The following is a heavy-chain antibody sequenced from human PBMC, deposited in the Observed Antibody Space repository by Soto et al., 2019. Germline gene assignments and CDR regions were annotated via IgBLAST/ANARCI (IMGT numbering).Heavy chain of an antibody. D-gene: IGHD4-17*01. CDR1: GYTFTDYD. J-gene: IGHJ4*02. V-gene: IGHV1-8*02. CDR3: ARDEGEDYGDFFRL. Sequence: QVQLVQSGAELKKPGASVKVSCKTSGYTFTDYDINWVRLAPGLGLEWLGWMNTNSGTRGHAQKFQGRINMTRDASINTAYLELSGLTSEDAAIYFCARDEGEDYGDFFRLWGQGTLVAVSP. CDR2: MNTNSGTR.